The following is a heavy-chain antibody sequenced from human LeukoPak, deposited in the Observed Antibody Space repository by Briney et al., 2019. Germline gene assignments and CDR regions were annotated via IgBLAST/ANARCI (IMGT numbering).Heavy chain of an antibody. CDR3: ARVPPLQQLGTYYYYYYGMDV. CDR1: GGSISSYY. J-gene: IGHJ6*02. Sequence: SETLSLTCTVSGGSISSYYWSWIRLPPGKGLEWIGYIYYSGSTNYNPSLKSRVTISVDTSKNQFSLKLSSVTAADTAVYYCARVPPLQQLGTYYYYYYGMDVWGQGTTVTVSS. D-gene: IGHD6-6*01. V-gene: IGHV4-59*01. CDR2: IYYSGST.